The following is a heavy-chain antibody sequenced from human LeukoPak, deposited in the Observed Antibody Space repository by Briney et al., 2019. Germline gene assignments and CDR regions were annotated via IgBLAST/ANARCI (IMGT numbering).Heavy chain of an antibody. D-gene: IGHD6-6*01. J-gene: IGHJ4*02. Sequence: SETLSLTCTVSGASFNSDDQYWNWIRQSPGKGLEWIGSIHPSGMLYNNPSLESRVTISVDTSKNQFSLKLSSVTAADTAVYYCARVRADIAARPFDCWGQGTLVTVSS. CDR1: GASFNSDDQY. CDR3: ARVRADIAARPFDC. CDR2: IHPSGML. V-gene: IGHV4-39*07.